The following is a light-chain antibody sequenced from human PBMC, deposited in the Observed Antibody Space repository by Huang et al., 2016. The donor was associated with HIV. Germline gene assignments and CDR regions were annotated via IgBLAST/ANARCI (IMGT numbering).Light chain of an antibody. J-gene: IGKJ1*01. Sequence: DIQMTQYPSSLSASVGDRVTITCRASQDIKNYLAWYQQKAGQVTKLLIYAASSLQSGVPSRFSGSGSGTDFTLNIISLQPEDVAIYYCQKYDSVPRTFGQGTKVDIK. CDR3: QKYDSVPRT. CDR1: QDIKNY. CDR2: AAS. V-gene: IGKV1-27*01.